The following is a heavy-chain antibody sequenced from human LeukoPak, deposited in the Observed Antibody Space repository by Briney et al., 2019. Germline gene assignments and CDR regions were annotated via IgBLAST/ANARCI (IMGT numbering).Heavy chain of an antibody. D-gene: IGHD2-2*01. CDR3: AKDIYDVVPGYYFDY. J-gene: IGHJ4*02. CDR1: GFTVSNNY. Sequence: PGGSLRLSCAASGFTVSNNYMTWVRQAPGKGLEWVSVLYSGGNTYYADSVKGRFTISRDNSKNTLYLQMNSLRAEDTAVYYCAKDIYDVVPGYYFDYWGQGTLVTVSS. CDR2: LYSGGNT. V-gene: IGHV3-53*01.